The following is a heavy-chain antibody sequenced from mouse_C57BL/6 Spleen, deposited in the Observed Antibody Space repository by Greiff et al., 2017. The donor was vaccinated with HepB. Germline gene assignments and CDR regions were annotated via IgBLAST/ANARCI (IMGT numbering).Heavy chain of an antibody. J-gene: IGHJ1*03. CDR3: ARGTTVVARGYFDV. Sequence: VKLQESGPELVKPGASVKISCTASGYAFRSSWMNWVKQRPGKGLEWIGRIYPGDGDTNYNGKFKGKATLTADKSSSTAYMQLSSLTSEDSAVYFGARGTTVVARGYFDVWGTGTTVTVSS. D-gene: IGHD1-1*01. CDR1: GYAFRSSW. CDR2: IYPGDGDT. V-gene: IGHV1-82*01.